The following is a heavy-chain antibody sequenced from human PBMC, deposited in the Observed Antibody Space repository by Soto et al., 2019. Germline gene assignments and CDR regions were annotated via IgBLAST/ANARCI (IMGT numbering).Heavy chain of an antibody. D-gene: IGHD3-3*01. CDR2: IYWDDDK. J-gene: IGHJ4*02. Sequence: QITLKESGPTLVKPTQTLTLTCTFSGFSLSTSGVGVGWIRQPPGKALEWLALIYWDDDKRYSPSLKSRLTITKDTXKNXVXRTMTNMDPVDTATYYCAHAITIFGVVIIPAYYFDYWGQGTLVTVSS. CDR3: AHAITIFGVVIIPAYYFDY. V-gene: IGHV2-5*02. CDR1: GFSLSTSGVG.